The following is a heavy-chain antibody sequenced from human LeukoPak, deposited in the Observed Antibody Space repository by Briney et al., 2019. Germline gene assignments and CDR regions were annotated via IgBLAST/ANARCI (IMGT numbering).Heavy chain of an antibody. Sequence: ASVKVSCKTTGYTFTGYHLHWVRQAPGQGLEWMAWIQSDSGDTNYAQKFQGRVTVTRDKFTRASYIEVDRLSSDDTAVYYCARDLTRDLYTFFDYWGQGTLVTVSS. V-gene: IGHV1-2*02. CDR1: GYTFTGYH. CDR2: IQSDSGDT. CDR3: ARDLTRDLYTFFDY. J-gene: IGHJ4*02. D-gene: IGHD3-16*02.